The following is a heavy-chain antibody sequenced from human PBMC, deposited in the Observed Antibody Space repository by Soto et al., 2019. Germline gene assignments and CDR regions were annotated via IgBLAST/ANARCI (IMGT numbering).Heavy chain of an antibody. Sequence: SETLSLTCTVSGGSISSYYWSWIRQPPGKGLEWIGYIYYSGSTNYNPSLKSRVTVSVDTSKNQFSLKLSSVTAADTAVYYCARSRGQWLGSYDYWGQGTLVTVSS. V-gene: IGHV4-59*01. CDR1: GGSISSYY. J-gene: IGHJ4*02. CDR2: IYYSGST. D-gene: IGHD6-19*01. CDR3: ARSRGQWLGSYDY.